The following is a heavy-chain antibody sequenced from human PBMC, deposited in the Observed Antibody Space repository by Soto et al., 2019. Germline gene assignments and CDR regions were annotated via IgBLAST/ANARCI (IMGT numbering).Heavy chain of an antibody. Sequence: PGGSLRLSCAASGFTFSSYWMSWVRQAPGKGLEWVANIKQDGSEKYYVDSVKGRFTISRDNAKNSLYLQMNSLRAEDTAVYYCARARYDILTGPPGLSTTGCDYWGQGTLVTVSS. V-gene: IGHV3-7*01. CDR3: ARARYDILTGPPGLSTTGCDY. J-gene: IGHJ4*02. D-gene: IGHD3-9*01. CDR2: IKQDGSEK. CDR1: GFTFSSYW.